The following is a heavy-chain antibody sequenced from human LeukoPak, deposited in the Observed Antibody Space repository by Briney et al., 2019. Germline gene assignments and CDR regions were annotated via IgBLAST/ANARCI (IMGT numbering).Heavy chain of an antibody. Sequence: GGSLRLSCAASGFTFGSYWMHWVRQAPGKGLVWVSRINSDGSSTSYADSVKGRFTISRDNAKNTLHLQMNRLRAEDTDVYYCAREDRDSSSLDYWGQGTLVTVSS. D-gene: IGHD6-6*01. V-gene: IGHV3-74*01. CDR3: AREDRDSSSLDY. CDR2: INSDGSST. J-gene: IGHJ4*02. CDR1: GFTFGSYW.